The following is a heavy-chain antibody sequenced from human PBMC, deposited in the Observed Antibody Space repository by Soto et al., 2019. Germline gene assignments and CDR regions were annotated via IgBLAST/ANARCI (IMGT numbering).Heavy chain of an antibody. CDR3: AKVTHYVFWSGYSGPFDI. V-gene: IGHV3-23*01. D-gene: IGHD3-3*01. CDR1: GFTFSSYA. J-gene: IGHJ3*02. CDR2: ISGSGGST. Sequence: GSLRLSCAASGFTFSSYAMSWVRQAAGKGLEWVSAISGSGGSTYYADSVKGRFTISRDNSKNTLYLQMNSLRAEDTAVYYCAKVTHYVFWSGYSGPFDIWGQGTMVTVSS.